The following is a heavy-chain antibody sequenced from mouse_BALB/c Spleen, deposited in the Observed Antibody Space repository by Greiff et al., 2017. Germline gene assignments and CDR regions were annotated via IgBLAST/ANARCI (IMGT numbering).Heavy chain of an antibody. CDR3: ARGRENWAWFAY. V-gene: IGHV3-6*02. CDR1: GYSITSGYY. Sequence: EVKLEESGPGLVKPSQSLSLTCSVTGYSITSGYYWNWIRQFPGNKLEWMGYISYDGSNNYNPSLKNRISITRDTSKNQFFLKLNSVTTEDTATYYCARGRENWAWFAYWGQGTLVTVSA. D-gene: IGHD4-1*01. J-gene: IGHJ3*01. CDR2: ISYDGSN.